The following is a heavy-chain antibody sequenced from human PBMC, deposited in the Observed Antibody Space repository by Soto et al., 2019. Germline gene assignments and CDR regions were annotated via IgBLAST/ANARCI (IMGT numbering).Heavy chain of an antibody. CDR3: ARVVVISKPVQSSGQIPWFDP. CDR1: GGSISSGGYY. Sequence: CTVSGGSISSGGYYWSWIRQHPGKGLEWIGYIYYSGSTYYNPSLKSRVTISVDTSKNQFSLKLSSVTAADTAVYYCARVVVISKPVQSSGQIPWFDPWGQGTLVTVSS. J-gene: IGHJ5*02. D-gene: IGHD3-22*01. CDR2: IYYSGST. V-gene: IGHV4-31*03.